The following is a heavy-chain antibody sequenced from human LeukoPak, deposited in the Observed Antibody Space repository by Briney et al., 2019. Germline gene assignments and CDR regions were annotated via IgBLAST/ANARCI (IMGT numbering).Heavy chain of an antibody. Sequence: PGGSLRLSCAASGFTFSSYGMHWVRQAPGKGLEWVAVIWYDGSNKYYADSVKGRFTISRDNSKNTLYLQMNSLRAEDTAVYYCAREVAARPGRFDYWGQGTLVTVSS. J-gene: IGHJ4*02. CDR1: GFTFSSYG. V-gene: IGHV3-33*01. CDR2: IWYDGSNK. D-gene: IGHD6-6*01. CDR3: AREVAARPGRFDY.